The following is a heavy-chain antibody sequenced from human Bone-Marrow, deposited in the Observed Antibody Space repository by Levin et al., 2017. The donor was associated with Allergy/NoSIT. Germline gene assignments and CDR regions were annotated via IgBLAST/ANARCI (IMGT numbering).Heavy chain of an antibody. CDR2: IDNDGTST. V-gene: IGHV3-74*01. J-gene: IGHJ4*02. CDR3: TRVDAGEEVVLFDY. CDR1: GFTLRNHW. D-gene: IGHD2-15*01. Sequence: GESLKISCEASGFTLRNHWMHWVRPAPGQGLVWLSRIDNDGTSTNYADSVKGRFTVSRDHAKNTLYLQMNSLSAEDTATYYCTRVDAGEEVVLFDYWGQGTLVIVSS.